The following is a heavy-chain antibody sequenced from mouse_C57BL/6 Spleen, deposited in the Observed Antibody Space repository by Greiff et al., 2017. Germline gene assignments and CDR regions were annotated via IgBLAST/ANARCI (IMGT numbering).Heavy chain of an antibody. J-gene: IGHJ4*01. D-gene: IGHD1-1*01. Sequence: EVMLVESGEGLVKPGGSLKLSCAASGFTFSSYAMSWVRQTPETRLEWVAYISSGGDYIYYADTVKGRFTISRDNARNTLYLQMSSLKSEDTAMYYCTRDDYGMGYAMDYWGQGTSVTVSS. CDR3: TRDDYGMGYAMDY. CDR1: GFTFSSYA. V-gene: IGHV5-9-1*02. CDR2: ISSGGDYI.